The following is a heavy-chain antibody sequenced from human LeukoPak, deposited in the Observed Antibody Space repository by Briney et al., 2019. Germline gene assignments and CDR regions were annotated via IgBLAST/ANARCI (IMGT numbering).Heavy chain of an antibody. CDR3: AIDEPNYAPYDFDY. V-gene: IGHV3-15*01. J-gene: IGHJ4*02. Sequence: WGTLRLSCAASRVTFSNAWKNWVRQPPGKGQEWVCRIKSKVDGETTYYAAPMKGRFTISRDDSNNMVYLQMNSLKIEDTAVYYCAIDEPNYAPYDFDYWGQGTLVTVSS. CDR2: IKSKVDGETT. D-gene: IGHD4/OR15-4a*01. CDR1: RVTFSNAW.